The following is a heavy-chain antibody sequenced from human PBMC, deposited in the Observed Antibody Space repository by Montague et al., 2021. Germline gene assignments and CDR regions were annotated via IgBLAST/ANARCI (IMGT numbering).Heavy chain of an antibody. CDR1: GFTFSTFP. D-gene: IGHD3-22*01. CDR2: ISHDGSNK. Sequence: SLRLSCAASGFTFSTFPMHLFRQAPGKGLEWVALISHDGSNKYYSDSVRGRFTVSRDNSKNTLYLQTSSLRADDTAVYYCARWRVYYDSSGYAAWGRGTLVTVSS. CDR3: ARWRVYYDSSGYAA. J-gene: IGHJ5*02. V-gene: IGHV3-30-3*01.